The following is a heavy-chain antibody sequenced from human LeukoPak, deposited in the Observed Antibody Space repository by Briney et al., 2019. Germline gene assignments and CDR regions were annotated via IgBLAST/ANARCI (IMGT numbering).Heavy chain of an antibody. J-gene: IGHJ6*02. D-gene: IGHD4-23*01. Sequence: GASVKVSCKASGGTFSSYAISWVRQAPGQGLEWMGRIIPILGIADYAQKFQGRVTITADKSTSTAYMELSSLRSEDTAVYYCAIKSVGLGYYYYGMDVWGQGTTVTVSS. CDR1: GGTFSSYA. CDR2: IIPILGIA. CDR3: AIKSVGLGYYYYGMDV. V-gene: IGHV1-69*04.